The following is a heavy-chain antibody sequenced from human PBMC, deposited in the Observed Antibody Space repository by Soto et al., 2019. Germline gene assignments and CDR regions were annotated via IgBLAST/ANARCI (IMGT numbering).Heavy chain of an antibody. CDR1: GFTISHYW. V-gene: IGHV3-74*01. D-gene: IGHD3-16*02. Sequence: EVQLVESGGGLVQPGGSLRLSCVASGFTISHYWMHWVRQAPGKGLVWVSRINSDASTTDYADSVKGRFTISRDNAKNTLYLQMNSLRAQDTAVYYCARGFRWGMDVWGQGTTVTVSS. J-gene: IGHJ6*02. CDR3: ARGFRWGMDV. CDR2: INSDASTT.